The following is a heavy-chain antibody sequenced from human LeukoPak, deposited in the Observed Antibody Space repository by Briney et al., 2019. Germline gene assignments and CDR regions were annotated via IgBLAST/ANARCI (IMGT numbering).Heavy chain of an antibody. CDR2: IYYSGST. CDR1: GGSISSSSYY. V-gene: IGHV4-39*07. D-gene: IGHD2-15*01. J-gene: IGHJ6*02. CDR3: ARARSFGYCSGGSCYSYYYYYGMDV. Sequence: SETLSLTCTVSGGSISSSSYYWGWIRQPPGKGLEWIGSIYYSGSTYYNPSLKSRVTISVDTSKNQFSLNLSSVTAADTAVYYCARARSFGYCSGGSCYSYYYYYGMDVWGQGTTVTVSS.